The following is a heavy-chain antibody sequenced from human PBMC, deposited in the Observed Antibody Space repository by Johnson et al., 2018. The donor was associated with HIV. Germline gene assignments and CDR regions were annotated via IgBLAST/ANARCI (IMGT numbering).Heavy chain of an antibody. J-gene: IGHJ3*02. V-gene: IGHV3-53*02. CDR1: GFTVSTNY. Sequence: VQLVETGGGLIQPGGSLRLSCAASGFTVSTNYMSWVRQAPGKGLEWVSVIYIGGGTYYADSVKGRFTISRDNSKNPLYLLMNSLRAEDTAVYYCARRNSGTYYDAFDIWGQGTMVTVSS. CDR3: ARRNSGTYYDAFDI. D-gene: IGHD1-26*01. CDR2: IYIGGGT.